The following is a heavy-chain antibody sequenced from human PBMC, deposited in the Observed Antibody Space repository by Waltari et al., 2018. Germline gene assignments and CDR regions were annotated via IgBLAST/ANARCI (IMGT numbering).Heavy chain of an antibody. CDR3: ATVFIAVARRAFDY. D-gene: IGHD6-19*01. CDR1: GYTLTELS. J-gene: IGHJ4*02. Sequence: QVQLVQSGAEVKKPGASVKVSYKVSGYTLTELSMHWVRQAPGKGLEWMGGFDPEDCETIYAQKFQGRVTMTEDTSTDTAYMELSSLRSEDTAVYYCATVFIAVARRAFDYWGQGTLVTVSS. CDR2: FDPEDCET. V-gene: IGHV1-24*01.